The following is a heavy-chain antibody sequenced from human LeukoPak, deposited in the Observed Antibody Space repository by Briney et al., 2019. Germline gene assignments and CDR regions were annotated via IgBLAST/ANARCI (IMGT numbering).Heavy chain of an antibody. D-gene: IGHD6-13*01. CDR1: GGSISSYY. J-gene: IGHJ4*02. Sequence: KPSETLSLTCTVSGGSISSYYWSWIRQPPGKGLEWIGEINHSGSTNYNPSLKSRVTISVDTSKNQFSLKLSSVTAADTAVYYCAREDIAAAVDDYWGQGTLVTVSS. CDR3: AREDIAAAVDDY. CDR2: INHSGST. V-gene: IGHV4-34*01.